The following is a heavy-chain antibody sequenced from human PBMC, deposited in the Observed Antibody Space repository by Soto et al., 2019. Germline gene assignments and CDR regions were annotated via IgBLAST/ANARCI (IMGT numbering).Heavy chain of an antibody. Sequence: QVQLVQSGAEVKKPGSSVKVSCKASGGTFSSYAISWVRQAPGQGLEWMGGIIPIFGTANYAQKFQGRVTITADESTSTACMELSSLRSEAAAVYYCVRMPQRLGGMDVWGQGTTVTVSS. CDR2: IIPIFGTA. V-gene: IGHV1-69*12. D-gene: IGHD6-25*01. CDR3: VRMPQRLGGMDV. CDR1: GGTFSSYA. J-gene: IGHJ6*02.